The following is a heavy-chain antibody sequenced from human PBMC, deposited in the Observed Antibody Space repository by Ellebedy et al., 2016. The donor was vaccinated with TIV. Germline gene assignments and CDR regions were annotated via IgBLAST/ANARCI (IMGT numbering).Heavy chain of an antibody. CDR1: GFTFSSYW. D-gene: IGHD6-19*01. V-gene: IGHV3-7*01. J-gene: IGHJ3*02. CDR2: IKQEGSEK. Sequence: GESLKISCAASGFTFSSYWMSWVRQAPGKGLEWVANIKQEGSEKYYVDSVKGRFNISRDNAKNSLFLQMNSLRAEDTAVYYCARPYSSGWFDAFDIWGQGTTVTVSS. CDR3: ARPYSSGWFDAFDI.